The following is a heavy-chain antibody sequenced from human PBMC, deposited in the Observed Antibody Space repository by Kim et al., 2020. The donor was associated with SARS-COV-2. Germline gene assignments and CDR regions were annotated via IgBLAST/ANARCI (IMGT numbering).Heavy chain of an antibody. CDR1: GFTFSSYS. CDR3: VRENDWAFDS. V-gene: IGHV3-48*04. D-gene: IGHD2-21*01. CDR2: VSGSGTTT. J-gene: IGHJ3*02. Sequence: GGSLRLSCATSGFTFSSYSMNWVRQAPGKGLEWVSHVSGSGTTTKYADSVKGRFTISRDNAKNSLYQQMSGLRAEDTAVYYCVRENDWAFDSWGQGAMVTVSS.